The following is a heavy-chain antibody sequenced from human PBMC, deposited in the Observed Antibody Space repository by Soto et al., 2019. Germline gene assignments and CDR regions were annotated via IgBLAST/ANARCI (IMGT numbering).Heavy chain of an antibody. V-gene: IGHV1-18*01. D-gene: IGHD2-8*01. Sequence: ASVKVSCKASGYTFSTYGINWVRQAPGQGLEWMGWISAYNGDTDYAQNFQGRVTMTTDTSTSTAYMELSSLRSEDTAVYYCARGGRTDIVLMVYAIPLYGMDVWGQGTTVTVSS. J-gene: IGHJ6*02. CDR2: ISAYNGDT. CDR3: ARGGRTDIVLMVYAIPLYGMDV. CDR1: GYTFSTYG.